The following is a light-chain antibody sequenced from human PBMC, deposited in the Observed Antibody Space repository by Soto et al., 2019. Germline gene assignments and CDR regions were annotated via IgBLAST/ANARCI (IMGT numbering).Light chain of an antibody. J-gene: IGLJ1*01. V-gene: IGLV1-44*01. CDR3: AAWAASLNGNPNYV. CDR1: SSNIGSNT. CDR2: SNN. Sequence: VLTQPPSASGTPGQRVTISCSGSSSNIGSNTVNWYQQLPGTAPKLLIYSNNQRPSGVPDRFSGSKSGTSASLAISGLQSEDEADYYCAAWAASLNGNPNYVFGTGTKDTDL.